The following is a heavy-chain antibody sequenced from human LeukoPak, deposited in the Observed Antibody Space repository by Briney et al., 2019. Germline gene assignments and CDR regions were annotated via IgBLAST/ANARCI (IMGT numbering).Heavy chain of an antibody. J-gene: IGHJ4*02. CDR1: GFTFSTYG. V-gene: IGHV3-30*03. D-gene: IGHD1-14*01. CDR3: ARGNPLALFDY. CDR2: ISYDGSNK. Sequence: GSLRLSCAASGFTFSTYGMHWVRQAPGKGLEWVAVISYDGSNKYYADSVKGRFTISRDNSKNTLYLQMNSLRAEDTAVYYCARGNPLALFDYWGQGTLVTVSS.